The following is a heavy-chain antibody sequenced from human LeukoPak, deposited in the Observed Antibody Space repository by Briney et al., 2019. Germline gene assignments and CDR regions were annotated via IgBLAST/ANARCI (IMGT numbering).Heavy chain of an antibody. CDR3: ANRLEPVDYNEAY. CDR2: ISGTGGST. D-gene: IGHD1-1*01. CDR1: GFTFGTYA. J-gene: IGHJ4*02. V-gene: IGHV3-23*01. Sequence: PGGSLRLSCAASGFTFGTYAMTWVRQAPGKGLEWVSAISGTGGSTYYADSVKGRFTISRDNSKNTLYPQMNSLRAEDTAVYYCANRLEPVDYNEAYWGQGTLVTVSS.